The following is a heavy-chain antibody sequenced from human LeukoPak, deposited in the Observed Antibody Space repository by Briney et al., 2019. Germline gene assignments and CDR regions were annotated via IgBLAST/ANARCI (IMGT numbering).Heavy chain of an antibody. J-gene: IGHJ4*02. CDR2: IWYDGSNK. D-gene: IGHD6-6*01. CDR1: GFTFSSYG. CDR3: ARASSSTNYFDY. V-gene: IGHV3-33*01. Sequence: GGSLRLSCAASGFTFSSYGMHWVRQAPGKGLEWVAVIWYDGSNKHYADSVKGRFTISRDNSKNTLYLQMNSLRAEDTAVYYCARASSSTNYFDYWGQGTLVTVSS.